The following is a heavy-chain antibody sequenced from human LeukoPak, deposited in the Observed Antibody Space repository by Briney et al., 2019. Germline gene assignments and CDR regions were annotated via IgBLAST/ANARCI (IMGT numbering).Heavy chain of an antibody. CDR3: AREEYYYGLGCLAY. CDR2: INAYNGTT. V-gene: IGHV1-18*01. J-gene: IGHJ4*02. CDR1: GYTFTNYG. D-gene: IGHD3-10*01. Sequence: ASVKVSCKASGYTFTNYGMSWVRQAPGQGLEWMGWINAYNGTTNYAQKLQGRVTMATDTSMSTASMEVSSLRSDDTALYYGAREEYYYGLGCLAYWGQGTLVTVSS.